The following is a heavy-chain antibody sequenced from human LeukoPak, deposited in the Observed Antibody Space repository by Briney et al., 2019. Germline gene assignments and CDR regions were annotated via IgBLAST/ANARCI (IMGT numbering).Heavy chain of an antibody. CDR3: ARYPTGYCSSTSCLGGFDY. CDR2: IYYSGST. Sequence: PSETLSLTCTVSGGSISSSSYYWGWIRQPPGKGLEWIGSIYYSGSTYYNPSLKSRVTISVDTSKNQFSLKLSSVTAADTAVYYCARYPTGYCSSTSCLGGFDYWGQGTLVTVSS. CDR1: GGSISSSSYY. D-gene: IGHD2-2*01. V-gene: IGHV4-39*07. J-gene: IGHJ4*02.